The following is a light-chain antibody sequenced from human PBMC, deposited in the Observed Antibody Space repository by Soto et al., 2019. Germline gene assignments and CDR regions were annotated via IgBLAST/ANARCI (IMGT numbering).Light chain of an antibody. CDR2: GNT. CDR3: LSFDSSLSVV. J-gene: IGLJ2*01. V-gene: IGLV1-40*01. CDR1: SSNIGAGYD. Sequence: QSVLTQPPSVSGAPGQRVTTSCTGSSSNIGAGYDVHWYQQLPGRAPKLHIYGNTNRPSGVPDRFSGSKSGTSASLAITGLQAEDEADYYCLSFDSSLSVVFGGGTKLTVL.